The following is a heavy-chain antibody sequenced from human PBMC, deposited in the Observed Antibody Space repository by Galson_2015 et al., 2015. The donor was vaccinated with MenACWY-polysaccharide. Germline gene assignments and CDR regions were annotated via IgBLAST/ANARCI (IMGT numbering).Heavy chain of an antibody. CDR3: TRTYCSRTTCYAPDKPGFDF. D-gene: IGHD2-2*01. V-gene: IGHV3-30-3*01. CDR2: ISYDGSNK. J-gene: IGHJ4*02. Sequence: LRLSCAASGFTFSSYAMHWVRQAPDKGLEWVAVISYDGSNKYFADSVKGRFTISRDNSKNTMYLYMSSLRAEDTAVYYCTRTYCSRTTCYAPDKPGFDFWGQGTLVTVSS. CDR1: GFTFSSYA.